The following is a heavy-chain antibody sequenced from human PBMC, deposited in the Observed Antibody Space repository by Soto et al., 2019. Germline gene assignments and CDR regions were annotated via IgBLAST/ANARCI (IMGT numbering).Heavy chain of an antibody. J-gene: IGHJ5*01. CDR3: VRVCISTSRYPFDY. CDR2: IYYSGST. Sequence: SETLSLTCTVSGGSISSGDYYWSWIRQPPGKGLEWIGYIYYSGSTYYNPSLKSRVTISVDTSKNQFSMKLSSVTAADTAVYYGVRVCISTSRYPFDYWGHGTLVTV. D-gene: IGHD2-2*01. V-gene: IGHV4-30-4*01. CDR1: GGSISSGDYY.